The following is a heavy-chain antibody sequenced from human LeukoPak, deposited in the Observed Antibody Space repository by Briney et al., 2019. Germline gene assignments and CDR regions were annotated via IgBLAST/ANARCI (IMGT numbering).Heavy chain of an antibody. J-gene: IGHJ5*02. CDR1: GGTFSSYA. D-gene: IGHD1-1*01. V-gene: IGHV1-69*04. CDR3: ARDDWNDLPWSSAPGWFDP. CDR2: IIPILGIA. Sequence: GASVKVSCKASGGTFSSYAISWVRQAPGQGLEWMGRIIPILGIANYAQKFQGRVTITADKSTSTAYMELSSLRSEDTAVYYCARDDWNDLPWSSAPGWFDPWGQGTLVTVSS.